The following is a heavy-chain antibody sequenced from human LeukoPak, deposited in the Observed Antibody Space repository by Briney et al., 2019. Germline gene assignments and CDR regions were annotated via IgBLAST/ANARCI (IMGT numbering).Heavy chain of an antibody. Sequence: GGSLRLSCAASGFTFSSYGMHWVRQAPGKGLEWVAVISYDGSNKYYADSVKGRFTISRDNSKNTLYLQMNSLRAEDTAVYYCAKGVNGYGYFDYWGQGTLVTVSS. V-gene: IGHV3-30*18. CDR3: AKGVNGYGYFDY. CDR1: GFTFSSYG. CDR2: ISYDGSNK. D-gene: IGHD5-12*01. J-gene: IGHJ4*02.